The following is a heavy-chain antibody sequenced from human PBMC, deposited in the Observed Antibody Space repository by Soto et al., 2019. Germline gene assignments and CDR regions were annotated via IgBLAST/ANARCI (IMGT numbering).Heavy chain of an antibody. V-gene: IGHV4-59*08. D-gene: IGHD3-10*01. Sequence: QVQLQESGPGLVKPSETLSLTCTVSGGSISSYYWSWIRQPPGKGLEWIGYIYYSGSTNYNPSLKSRVTKSVDTSKNQSSLKLNSMTAADTAVYYCARHNYGSGSTYFDYWGQGTLVTVSS. J-gene: IGHJ4*02. CDR2: IYYSGST. CDR1: GGSISSYY. CDR3: ARHNYGSGSTYFDY.